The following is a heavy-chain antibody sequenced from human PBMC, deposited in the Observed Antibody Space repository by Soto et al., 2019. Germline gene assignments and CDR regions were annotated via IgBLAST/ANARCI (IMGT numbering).Heavy chain of an antibody. CDR1: GGSFSSDSFI. J-gene: IGHJ6*02. CDR3: ARDHKWDGMDV. Sequence: SSETLSLTCSVSGGSFSSDSFIWSWVRQFPGKGLEWIGYIYYSGTTYYNPSIRSRVIMSVDTSKNQFSLKLSSVTAADTAVYYCARDHKWDGMDVWGQGTTVTVSS. D-gene: IGHD1-26*01. CDR2: IYYSGTT. V-gene: IGHV4-31*03.